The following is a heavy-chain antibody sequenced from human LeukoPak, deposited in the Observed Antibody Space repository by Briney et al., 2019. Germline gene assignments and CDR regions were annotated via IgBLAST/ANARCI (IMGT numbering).Heavy chain of an antibody. CDR3: ASARGSYSPFDY. Sequence: SETLSLTCAVYGGSFSGYYWSWIRQPPGKGLEWIGEINHSGGTNYNPSLKSRVTISVDTSKNQFSLKLSSVTAADTAVYYCASARGSYSPFDYWGQGTLVTVSS. J-gene: IGHJ4*02. CDR2: INHSGGT. V-gene: IGHV4-34*01. D-gene: IGHD1-26*01. CDR1: GGSFSGYY.